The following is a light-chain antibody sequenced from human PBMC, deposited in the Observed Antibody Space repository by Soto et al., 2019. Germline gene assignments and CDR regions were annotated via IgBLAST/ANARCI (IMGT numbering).Light chain of an antibody. CDR1: QGISNF. V-gene: IGKV1-27*01. CDR3: QKYSSVIT. J-gene: IGKJ5*01. Sequence: DIQMTQSPSSLSASVGNRVTITCRASQGISNFLAWYQQKPGKVPKLLISAASTLQSGVPSRFSGSGSGQDFTLTITSRQPEDVATYYCQKYSSVITFGQGTRLEI. CDR2: AAS.